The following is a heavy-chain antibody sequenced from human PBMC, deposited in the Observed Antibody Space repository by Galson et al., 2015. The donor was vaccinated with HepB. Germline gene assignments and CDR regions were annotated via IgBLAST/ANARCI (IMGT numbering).Heavy chain of an antibody. D-gene: IGHD3-10*01. CDR1: GFTFSSYT. V-gene: IGHV3-23*01. CDR3: AKAYLHDDY. J-gene: IGHJ4*02. CDR2: ISGSGGNT. Sequence: SLRLSCAASGFTFSSYTMSWVRQAPGKGLEWVSGISGSGGNTYFADSVKGRFTISRDNSNNTLYLQMNSLRAEDTAVYYCAKAYLHDDYWGQGTLVTVSS.